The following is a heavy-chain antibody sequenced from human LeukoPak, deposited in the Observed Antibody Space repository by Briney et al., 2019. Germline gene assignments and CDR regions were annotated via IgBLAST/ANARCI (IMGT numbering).Heavy chain of an antibody. V-gene: IGHV3-7*01. CDR1: GFTFSSYW. CDR3: ARLTVQQLMNHYYYYYYMDV. D-gene: IGHD6-13*01. Sequence: PGGSLRLSCAASGFTFSSYWMSWVRQAPGKGLEWVANIKQDGSEKYYVDSVKGRFTISRDNAKNSLYLQMNSLRAEDTAVYYCARLTVQQLMNHYYYYYYMDVWGKGTTVTVSS. J-gene: IGHJ6*03. CDR2: IKQDGSEK.